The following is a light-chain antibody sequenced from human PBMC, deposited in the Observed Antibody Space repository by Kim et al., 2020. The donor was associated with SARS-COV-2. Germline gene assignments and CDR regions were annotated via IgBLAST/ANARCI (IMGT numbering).Light chain of an antibody. CDR2: YDS. V-gene: IGLV3-21*04. CDR1: NIGSKS. Sequence: SYELTQPPSGSVAPGKTARITCGGNNIGSKSVHWYQQKPGQAPVLVIYYDSNRPSGIPERFSGSNYGNTATLTISRVEAGDEGDYYCQVWDSSSDHRVFCGGTQLTVL. CDR3: QVWDSSSDHRV. J-gene: IGLJ3*02.